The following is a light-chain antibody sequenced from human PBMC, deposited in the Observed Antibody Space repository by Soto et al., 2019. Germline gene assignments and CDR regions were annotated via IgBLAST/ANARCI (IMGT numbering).Light chain of an antibody. CDR2: DAS. Sequence: DIQMTQSPSSLFASVGDRVIITCQATQDINIYLNWYQQKPGKAPNLLICDASNLEIGVPSRFSGSGSGTHFTFTISSLQTEDIGTYYCQQYDILPITFGRGTRLEIK. J-gene: IGKJ5*01. CDR3: QQYDILPIT. V-gene: IGKV1-33*01. CDR1: QDINIY.